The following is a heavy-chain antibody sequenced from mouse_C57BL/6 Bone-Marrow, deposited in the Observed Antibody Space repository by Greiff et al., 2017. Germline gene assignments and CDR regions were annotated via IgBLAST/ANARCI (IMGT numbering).Heavy chain of an antibody. CDR1: GFTFSSYA. CDR3: ARDNGYYVFDY. J-gene: IGHJ2*01. Sequence: EVKLQESGGGLVKPGGCLKLSCAASGFTFSSYAMSWVRQTPEKRLEWVATISDGGSYTYYPDNVKGRFTISRDNAKNNLYLQMSHLKSEDTAMYYCARDNGYYVFDYWGQGTTLTVSS. D-gene: IGHD2-3*01. CDR2: ISDGGSYT. V-gene: IGHV5-4*01.